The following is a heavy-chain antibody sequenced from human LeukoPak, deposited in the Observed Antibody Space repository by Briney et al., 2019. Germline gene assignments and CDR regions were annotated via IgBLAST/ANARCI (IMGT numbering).Heavy chain of an antibody. CDR3: ARDTGYSSGWYDDGGYYFDY. Sequence: GGSLRLSCAASGFTFSSYWMHWVRQAPGKGLVWVSRINSDGSSTSYADSVKGRFTISRDNAKNTLYLQMNSLRAEDTAVYYCARDTGYSSGWYDDGGYYFDYWGQGTLVTVSS. V-gene: IGHV3-74*01. CDR2: INSDGSST. CDR1: GFTFSSYW. J-gene: IGHJ4*02. D-gene: IGHD6-19*01.